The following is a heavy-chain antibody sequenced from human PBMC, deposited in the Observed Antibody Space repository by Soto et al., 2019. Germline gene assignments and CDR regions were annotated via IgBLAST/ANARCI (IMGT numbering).Heavy chain of an antibody. CDR3: ARDSGYGDYVRYYFDY. J-gene: IGHJ4*02. Sequence: PGGSLRLSCAAPGFTFSSYAMHWVRQAPGKGLEWVAVISYDGSNKYYADSVKGRFTISRDNSKNTLYLQMNSLRAEDTAVYYCARDSGYGDYVRYYFDYWGQGTLVTVSS. CDR2: ISYDGSNK. V-gene: IGHV3-30-3*01. CDR1: GFTFSSYA. D-gene: IGHD4-17*01.